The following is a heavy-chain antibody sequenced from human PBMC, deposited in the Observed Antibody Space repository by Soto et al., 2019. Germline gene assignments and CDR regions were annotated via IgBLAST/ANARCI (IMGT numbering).Heavy chain of an antibody. CDR2: IDPSDSYT. V-gene: IGHV5-10-1*01. CDR1: GYTFTDYW. Sequence: PGESLKISCKGSGYTFTDYWIGWVRQMPGKGLEWMGRIDPSDSYTNYGPSFQGHVTMSVDKSTSTAYLQWSSLKASDTAMYYCARMDGLVRGITKNWFDPWGQGTLVTVSS. CDR3: ARMDGLVRGITKNWFDP. D-gene: IGHD3-10*01. J-gene: IGHJ5*02.